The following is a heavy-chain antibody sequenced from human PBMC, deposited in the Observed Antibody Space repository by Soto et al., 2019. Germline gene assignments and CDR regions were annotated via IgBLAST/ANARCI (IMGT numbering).Heavy chain of an antibody. D-gene: IGHD2-15*01. CDR3: AKDEGPTGHCRDGACHSDY. CDR2: ISDGGGST. Sequence: HPGGSLRLSCAASGFTFSSYAMSWVRQAPGKGLEWVSSISDGGGSTYYADSVKGRFTISRDNSKNTVYLQMNSLRVEDTAAYYCAKDEGPTGHCRDGACHSDYWGQGTLVTVSS. V-gene: IGHV3-23*01. CDR1: GFTFSSYA. J-gene: IGHJ4*02.